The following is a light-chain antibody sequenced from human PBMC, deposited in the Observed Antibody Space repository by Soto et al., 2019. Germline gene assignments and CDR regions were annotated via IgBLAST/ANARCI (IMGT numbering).Light chain of an antibody. Sequence: EIVMTQSPATLSVSPGERATLSCRASQSVGSNLAWYQQKPGQAPRLLIYGASTRATGIPARFSGSGSGTEFTLTISSLEPGDFAVYYCQQRSNWPPTFGQGTKVEIK. CDR1: QSVGSN. J-gene: IGKJ1*01. V-gene: IGKV3-15*01. CDR3: QQRSNWPPT. CDR2: GAS.